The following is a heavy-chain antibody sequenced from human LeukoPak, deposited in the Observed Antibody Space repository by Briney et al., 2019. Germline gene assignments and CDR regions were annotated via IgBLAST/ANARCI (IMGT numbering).Heavy chain of an antibody. CDR1: GFTFDDYA. Sequence: QAGGSLRLSCAASGFTFDDYAMHWVRQAPGKGLEWVSGISWNSGSIGYADSVKGRFTISRDNAKNSLYLQMNSLRAEDTALYYCAKDTASGSWFYFDYWGQGTLVTVSS. D-gene: IGHD1-26*01. V-gene: IGHV3-9*01. CDR3: AKDTASGSWFYFDY. J-gene: IGHJ4*02. CDR2: ISWNSGSI.